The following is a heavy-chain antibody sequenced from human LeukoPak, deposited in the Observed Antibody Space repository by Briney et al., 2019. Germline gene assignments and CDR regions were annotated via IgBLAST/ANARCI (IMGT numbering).Heavy chain of an antibody. CDR1: GFTFTDTY. V-gene: IGHV3-11*04. Sequence: PGGSLRLSCAVSGFTFTDTYMTWIRQAPGKGLESLSYISPSGTDISYADSVKGRFTISRDNAKNSLYLQMNSLRAEDTAVYYCARMGGYSYGEAFDIWGQGTMVTVSS. CDR2: ISPSGTDI. D-gene: IGHD5-18*01. J-gene: IGHJ3*02. CDR3: ARMGGYSYGEAFDI.